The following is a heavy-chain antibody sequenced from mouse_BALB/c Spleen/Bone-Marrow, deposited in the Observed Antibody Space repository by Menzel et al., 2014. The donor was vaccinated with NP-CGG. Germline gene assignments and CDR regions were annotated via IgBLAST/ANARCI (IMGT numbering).Heavy chain of an antibody. CDR2: INPDSSTI. Sequence: EVKLMESGGGLVQPGGSLKLSCAASGFDFSRYWMSWVRQAPGKGLEWIGEINPDSSTINYTPSLKDKFIISRDNAKNTLALQMSRVRSEDAGLYYCAICGYYGFLHYWGQGTTLTVSS. V-gene: IGHV4-1*02. CDR1: GFDFSRYW. J-gene: IGHJ2*01. CDR3: AICGYYGFLHY. D-gene: IGHD1-1*01.